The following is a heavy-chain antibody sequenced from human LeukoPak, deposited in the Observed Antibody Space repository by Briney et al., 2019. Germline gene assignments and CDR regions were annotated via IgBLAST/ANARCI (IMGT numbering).Heavy chain of an antibody. Sequence: SETLSLTCTVSGGSISSYYWSWIRQPPGKGLEWIGYIYYSGSTNYNPSLKSRVTISVDTSKNQFYLKLSSVTAADTAVYYCSIMIFGVVSGRLPGSTPESLYYFDYWGQGTLVTVSS. CDR1: GGSISSYY. CDR2: IYYSGST. D-gene: IGHD3-3*01. CDR3: SIMIFGVVSGRLPGSTPESLYYFDY. J-gene: IGHJ4*02. V-gene: IGHV4-59*12.